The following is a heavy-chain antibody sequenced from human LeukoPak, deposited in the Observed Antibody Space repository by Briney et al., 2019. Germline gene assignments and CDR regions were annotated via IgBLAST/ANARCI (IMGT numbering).Heavy chain of an antibody. J-gene: IGHJ4*02. CDR2: ISAYNGNT. CDR1: GYTFTSYG. D-gene: IGHD1-26*01. CDR3: ARVVGATGLDY. Sequence: ASVKVSCKASGYTFTSYGISWVRQAPGQGLEWMGWISAYNGNTNYAQKLQGRVTMTRDTSISTAYMELSRLRSDDTAVYYCARVVGATGLDYWGQGTLVTVSS. V-gene: IGHV1-18*01.